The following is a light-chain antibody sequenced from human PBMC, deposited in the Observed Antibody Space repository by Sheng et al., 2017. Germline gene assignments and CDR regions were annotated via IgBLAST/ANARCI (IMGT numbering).Light chain of an antibody. CDR3: MQALQTPIT. V-gene: IGKV2-28*01. CDR1: QSLLHGNGYNY. CDR2: LGS. J-gene: IGKJ5*01. Sequence: EIVVTQSPLSLPVTPGEPASISCRSSQSLLHGNGYNYLDWYLQKPGQSPQLLIYLGSNRASGVPDRFSGSGSGTDFTLKISRVEAEDVGVYYCMQALQTPITFGQGTRLEIK.